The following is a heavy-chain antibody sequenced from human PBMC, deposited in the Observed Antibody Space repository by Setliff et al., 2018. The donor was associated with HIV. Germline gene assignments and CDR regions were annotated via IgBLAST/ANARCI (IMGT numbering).Heavy chain of an antibody. CDR1: GGSMNSYY. CDR2: IYTSGST. CDR3: ARHSDFWSEDAFDI. D-gene: IGHD3-3*01. J-gene: IGHJ3*02. Sequence: SQTLSLTCTVSGGSMNSYYWSWIRQPPGKGLEWIGYIYTSGSTKYNPSLKSRVTILVDPSKNQFSLRLSSVTAADTAVYYCARHSDFWSEDAFDIWGQGTMVTVSS. V-gene: IGHV4-4*09.